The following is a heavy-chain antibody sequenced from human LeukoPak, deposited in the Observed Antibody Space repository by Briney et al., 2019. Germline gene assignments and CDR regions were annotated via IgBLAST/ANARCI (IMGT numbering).Heavy chain of an antibody. V-gene: IGHV3-33*01. CDR3: ARDSYDILTGYYSGPDY. D-gene: IGHD3-9*01. Sequence: GGSLRLSCAASGFTFGSFGMHWVRQAPGKGLEWVTLIWYDGSSEYYADSVKGRFTISRDNSKNRLYLQINSLRVEDTAVYYCARDSYDILTGYYSGPDYWGQGTLVTVSS. CDR1: GFTFGSFG. J-gene: IGHJ4*02. CDR2: IWYDGSSE.